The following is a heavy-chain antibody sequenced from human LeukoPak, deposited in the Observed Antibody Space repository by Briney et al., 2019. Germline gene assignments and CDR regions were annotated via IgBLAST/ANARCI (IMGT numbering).Heavy chain of an antibody. J-gene: IGHJ4*02. CDR2: INPNSGGT. CDR1: GYTFTGYY. V-gene: IGHV1-2*02. CDR3: ATFGGSPRGY. D-gene: IGHD1-26*01. Sequence: GASVKVSCKASGYTFTGYYMHWVRLAPGQGLEWMGWINPNSGGTNYAQKFQGRVTMTEDTSTDTAYMELSSLRSEDTAVYYCATFGGSPRGYWGQGTLVTVSS.